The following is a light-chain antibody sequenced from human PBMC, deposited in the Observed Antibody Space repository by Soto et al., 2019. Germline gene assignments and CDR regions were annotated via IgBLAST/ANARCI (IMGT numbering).Light chain of an antibody. CDR2: SSN. CDR1: SSNIGANS. CDR3: AAWDASLNGHV. Sequence: QSVLTQPHSASGTPGQRVTISCSGSSSNIGANSVQWFQQLPGTAPKVLIYSSNHRPSGVPERFSGSKSGTSASLAISELQSDDEADYYCAAWDASLNGHVFGTGTKVTVL. J-gene: IGLJ1*01. V-gene: IGLV1-44*01.